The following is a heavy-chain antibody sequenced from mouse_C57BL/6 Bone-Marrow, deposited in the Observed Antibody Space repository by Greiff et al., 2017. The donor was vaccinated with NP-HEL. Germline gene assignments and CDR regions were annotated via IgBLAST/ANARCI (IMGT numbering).Heavy chain of an antibody. J-gene: IGHJ2*01. CDR2: INPNNGGT. V-gene: IGHV1-26*01. CDR3: ARFVF. CDR1: GYTFTDYY. Sequence: EVKLQQSGPELVKPGASVKISCKASGYTFTDYYMNWVKQSHGKSLEWIGDINPNNGGTSYNQKFKGKATLTVDKSSSTAYMELRSLTSEDSAVYYCARFVFWGQGTTLTVSS.